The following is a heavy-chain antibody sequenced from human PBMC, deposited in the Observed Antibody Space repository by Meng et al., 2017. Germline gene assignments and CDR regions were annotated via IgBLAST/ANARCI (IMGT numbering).Heavy chain of an antibody. Sequence: EVQLAEAGGGLVLPGWSLRLSCSASGFTFSSYAMSWVRQAPGKGLEWVSAISGSGGSTYYADSVKGRFTISRDNSKNTLYLQMNSLRAEDTAVYYCAKDSAITPPFDYWGQGTLVTVSS. J-gene: IGHJ4*02. V-gene: IGHV3-23*04. CDR1: GFTFSSYA. CDR2: ISGSGGST. D-gene: IGHD3-10*01. CDR3: AKDSAITPPFDY.